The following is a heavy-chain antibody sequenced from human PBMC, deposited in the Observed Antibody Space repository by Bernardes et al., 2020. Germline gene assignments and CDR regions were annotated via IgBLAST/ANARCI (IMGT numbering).Heavy chain of an antibody. Sequence: VGSLIRSCAASGFTFSSYAMNWVRQAPGQGLEWVSAISDSGGRTYYADSVKGRFTISRDNSRNTLYLQMNSLRAEDTALYYCVKDSKGYCSGGSCYGFYYYMDVWGTGTTVTVSS. CDR1: GFTFSSYA. J-gene: IGHJ6*03. V-gene: IGHV3-23*01. D-gene: IGHD2-15*01. CDR3: VKDSKGYCSGGSCYGFYYYMDV. CDR2: ISDSGGRT.